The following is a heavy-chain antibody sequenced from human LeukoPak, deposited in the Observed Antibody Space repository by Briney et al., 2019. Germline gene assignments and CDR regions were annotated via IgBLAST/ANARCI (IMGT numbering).Heavy chain of an antibody. CDR3: ARGTPRLNTFGGVIANFDY. D-gene: IGHD3-16*02. CDR1: GFTFSSYG. CDR2: IRYDGSNK. J-gene: IGHJ4*02. Sequence: GGSLRLSCAASGFTFSSYGMHWVRQAPGKGLEWVAFIRYDGSNKYYADSVKGRFTISRDNSKNTLYLQMNSLRSEDTAVYYCARGTPRLNTFGGVIANFDYWGQGTLVTASS. V-gene: IGHV3-30*02.